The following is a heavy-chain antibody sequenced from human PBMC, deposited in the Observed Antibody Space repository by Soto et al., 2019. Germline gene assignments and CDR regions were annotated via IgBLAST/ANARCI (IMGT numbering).Heavy chain of an antibody. J-gene: IGHJ4*02. V-gene: IGHV3-23*01. Sequence: VQLLESGGGLVQPGGSLRLSCAASGFTFRDYAMNWVRQAPGKGLELVSDIIGSGDSARDADSGRGRFTISRDNSRNTLYLQMNSLRVDDTAVYYCGKERRGSGWSVCNYWGQGTLVTVSS. CDR2: IIGSGDSA. CDR3: GKERRGSGWSVCNY. D-gene: IGHD6-19*01. CDR1: GFTFRDYA.